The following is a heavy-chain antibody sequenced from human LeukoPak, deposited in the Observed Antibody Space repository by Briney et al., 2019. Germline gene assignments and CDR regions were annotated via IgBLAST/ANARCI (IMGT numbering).Heavy chain of an antibody. CDR2: ISWNSGSI. CDR1: GFTFDDYA. V-gene: IGHV3-9*01. Sequence: PGGPLRLSCAASGFTFDDYAMHWVRQAPGKGLEWVSGISWNSGSIGYADSVKGRFTISRDNAKNSLYLQMNSLRAEDTALYYCAKGKGGGYGSRHYFDYWGQGTLVTVSS. CDR3: AKGKGGGYGSRHYFDY. D-gene: IGHD5-12*01. J-gene: IGHJ4*02.